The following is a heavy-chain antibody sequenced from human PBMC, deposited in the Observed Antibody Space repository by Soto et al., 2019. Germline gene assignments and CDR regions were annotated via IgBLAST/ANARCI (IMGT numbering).Heavy chain of an antibody. CDR1: GFTFSTYG. Sequence: QVHLVESGGGVVQPGRSLRLSCAASGFTFSTYGMHWVRQAPGKGLEWVAVIWYDGSEKYYADSVKGRFTISRDNSKNRLYLQMSSLRAEDTAVYLCARDLFHYDSTGYLDYWGQGTLITVSS. V-gene: IGHV3-33*01. J-gene: IGHJ4*02. D-gene: IGHD3-22*01. CDR2: IWYDGSEK. CDR3: ARDLFHYDSTGYLDY.